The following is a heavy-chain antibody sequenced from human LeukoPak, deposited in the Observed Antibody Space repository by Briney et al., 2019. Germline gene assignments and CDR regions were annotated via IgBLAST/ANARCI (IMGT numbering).Heavy chain of an antibody. D-gene: IGHD4-17*01. CDR3: ARGIMTTVPTLDY. CDR2: IYCSGST. V-gene: IGHV4-59*01. Sequence: PSETLSLTCTVSGGSMNGYYRSWIRQPPGKGLEWIGYIYCSGSTNYNPSLKSRVTISVDTSKNQFSLKLTSVTAAGTAVYYCARGIMTTVPTLDYWGQGALVTVSS. CDR1: GGSMNGYY. J-gene: IGHJ4*02.